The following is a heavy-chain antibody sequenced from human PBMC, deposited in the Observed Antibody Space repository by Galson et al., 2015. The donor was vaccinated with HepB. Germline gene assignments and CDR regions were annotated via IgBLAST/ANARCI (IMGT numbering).Heavy chain of an antibody. CDR3: ARDLEVGATTLVLI. J-gene: IGHJ3*02. D-gene: IGHD1-26*01. CDR2: VSSTSIYT. Sequence: LRLSCAASGFPFSDYYMSWIRQAPGKGLEWVSYVSSTSIYTNYADSVKGRFTISRDNAKNSLYLQMNSLRAEDTAVYYCARDLEVGATTLVLIWGQGTMVTVSS. V-gene: IGHV3-11*06. CDR1: GFPFSDYY.